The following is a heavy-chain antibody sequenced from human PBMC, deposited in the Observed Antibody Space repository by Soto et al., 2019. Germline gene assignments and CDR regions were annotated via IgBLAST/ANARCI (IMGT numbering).Heavy chain of an antibody. J-gene: IGHJ6*02. Sequence: PSETLSLTCAVYGGSISSGDYYWSWIRQPPGKGLEWIGYIYYSGSTYYNPSLKSRVTISVDTSKNQFSLKLSSVTAADTAVYYCVREVWGGDCDHYYYYGMDVWGQGTTVTVSS. CDR1: GGSISSGDYY. CDR3: VREVWGGDCDHYYYYGMDV. V-gene: IGHV4-30-4*01. CDR2: IYYSGST. D-gene: IGHD2-21*02.